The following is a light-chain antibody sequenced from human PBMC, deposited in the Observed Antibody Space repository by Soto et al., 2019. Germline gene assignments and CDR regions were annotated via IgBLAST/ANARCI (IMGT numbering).Light chain of an antibody. Sequence: QSALTQPASVSGSPGQSITISCTGTSSDVGGYNYVSWYQQHPGKAPKLMIYDVSNRPSGVSNRFSGSKSGNTASLTISGLQADDAADYYCSSYTSSSTLDVVFGGGTKLTVL. CDR2: DVS. CDR3: SSYTSSSTLDVV. CDR1: SSDVGGYNY. J-gene: IGLJ2*01. V-gene: IGLV2-14*01.